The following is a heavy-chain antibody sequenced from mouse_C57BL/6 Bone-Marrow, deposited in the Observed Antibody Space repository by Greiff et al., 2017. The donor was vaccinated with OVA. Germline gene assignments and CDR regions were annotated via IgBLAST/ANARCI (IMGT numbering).Heavy chain of an antibody. CDR2: IWTGGGT. D-gene: IGHD1-1*01. CDR3: ARISITTVVATKYYFDY. V-gene: IGHV2-9-1*01. J-gene: IGHJ2*01. Sequence: VQRVESGPGLVAPSQSLSITCTVSGFSLTSYAISWVRQPPGKGLEWLGVIWTGGGTNYNSALKSRLSISKDNSKSQVFLKMNSLQTDDTARYYCARISITTVVATKYYFDYWGQGTTLTVSS. CDR1: GFSLTSYA.